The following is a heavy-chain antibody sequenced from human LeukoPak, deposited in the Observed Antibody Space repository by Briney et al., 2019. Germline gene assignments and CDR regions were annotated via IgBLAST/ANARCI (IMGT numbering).Heavy chain of an antibody. CDR1: GFTFSSYE. V-gene: IGHV3-48*03. CDR3: ARFSSGWYYFDY. J-gene: IGHJ4*02. CDR2: ISSSGRTM. Sequence: PGGSLRLSCAASGFTFSSYEMNWVRQAPGKGLEWVSHISSSGRTMYYADSVKGRFTISRDNAKNSLYLQMNSLRAEDTAVYYCARFSSGWYYFDYWGQGTLVTVSS. D-gene: IGHD6-19*01.